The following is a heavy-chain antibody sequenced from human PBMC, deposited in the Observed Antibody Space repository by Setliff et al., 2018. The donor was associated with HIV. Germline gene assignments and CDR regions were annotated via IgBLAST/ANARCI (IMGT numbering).Heavy chain of an antibody. CDR2: MNPNTGVS. CDR1: GHTFTNYD. CDR3: ARGKGVGGVVITGGLDV. Sequence: ASVKVSCKPPGHTFTNYDVHWMRRAPGQGLEWMGWMNPNTGVSGYALKFQARVTMTRDTSISTAYMELSSLTSEDTAVYYWARGKGVGGVVITGGLDVWGKGTTVTVSS. J-gene: IGHJ6*04. D-gene: IGHD3-10*01. V-gene: IGHV1-8*02.